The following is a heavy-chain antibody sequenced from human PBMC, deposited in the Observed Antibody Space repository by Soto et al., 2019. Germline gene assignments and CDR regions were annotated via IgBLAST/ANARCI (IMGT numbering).Heavy chain of an antibody. CDR1: AYSISSGHC. D-gene: IGHD3-3*01. Sequence: SETLSLTCAVSAYSISSGHCWGWIRQPPGKGLDWIGSIYHSGSTYYNPSLKSRVTISVDTSKNQFSLKLSSVTAADTAVYYCASYYFWSSVGWGGGYYFDYWGQGTLVTVYS. CDR3: ASYYFWSSVGWGGGYYFDY. V-gene: IGHV4-38-2*01. J-gene: IGHJ4*02. CDR2: IYHSGST.